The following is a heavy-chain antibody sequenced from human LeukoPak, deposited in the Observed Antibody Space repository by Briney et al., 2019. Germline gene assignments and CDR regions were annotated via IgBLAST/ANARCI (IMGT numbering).Heavy chain of an antibody. V-gene: IGHV1-69*05. J-gene: IGHJ4*02. D-gene: IGHD3-9*01. CDR1: GGTFSSYA. CDR3: ATAPLILNAESSYYFDY. Sequence: GASVKVSCKASGGTFSSYAISWVRQAPGQGLEWMGKIIPIFGTANYAQKFQGRVTITTDESTSTAYMELSSLRSEDTAVYYCATAPLILNAESSYYFDYWGQGILVTVAS. CDR2: IIPIFGTA.